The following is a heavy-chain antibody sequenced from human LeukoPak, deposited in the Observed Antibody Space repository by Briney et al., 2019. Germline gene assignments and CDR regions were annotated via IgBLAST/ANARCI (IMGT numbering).Heavy chain of an antibody. CDR1: GFTFSSYS. J-gene: IGHJ4*02. CDR2: ISTSSSYI. D-gene: IGHD3-22*01. Sequence: PGGSLRLSCAASGFTFSSYSMNWVRQAPGKGLEWVSCISTSSSYIYYADSVKGRFTTSRDNAKNSLYLQMNSLRAEDTAVYYWARDLRSSGYYAFDYWGQGTLVTVSS. CDR3: ARDLRSSGYYAFDY. V-gene: IGHV3-21*01.